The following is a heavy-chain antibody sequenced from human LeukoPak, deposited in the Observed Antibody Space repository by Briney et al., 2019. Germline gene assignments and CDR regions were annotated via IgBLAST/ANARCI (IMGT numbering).Heavy chain of an antibody. Sequence: SETLSLTCAVYGGSFSGYYWSWIRQPPGKGLEWIGEINHSGSTNYNPSLKSRVTISVDTSKNQFSLKLSSVTAADTAVYYCARGLYKFDYWGQGTLVTVSS. CDR2: INHSGST. CDR3: ARGLYKFDY. CDR1: GGSFSGYY. D-gene: IGHD1-1*01. J-gene: IGHJ4*02. V-gene: IGHV4-34*01.